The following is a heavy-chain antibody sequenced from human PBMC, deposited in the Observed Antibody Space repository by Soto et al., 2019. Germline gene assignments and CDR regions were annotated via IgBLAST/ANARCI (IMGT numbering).Heavy chain of an antibody. CDR2: IYPGDSDT. CDR3: ARPARRPGIAAAGPENWFDP. J-gene: IGHJ5*02. V-gene: IGHV5-51*01. D-gene: IGHD6-13*01. CDR1: GYSFTSYW. Sequence: GESLKISCKGSGYSFTSYWIGWVRQMPGKGLEWMGIIYPGDSDTRYSPSFQGQVTISADKSISTAYLQWSSLKDSDTAMYYCARPARRPGIAAAGPENWFDPWGQGTLVTVSS.